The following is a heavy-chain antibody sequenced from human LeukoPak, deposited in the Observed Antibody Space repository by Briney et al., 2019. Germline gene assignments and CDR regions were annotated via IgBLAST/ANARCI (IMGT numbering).Heavy chain of an antibody. CDR3: ARVGTPMVTIVAPYYMDV. V-gene: IGHV3-73*01. J-gene: IGHJ6*03. CDR1: GFTFSGSA. CDR2: IRSKANSYAT. D-gene: IGHD5-18*01. Sequence: GGSLRLSCAASGFTFSGSAMHWVRQASGKGLEWVGRIRSKANSYATVYAASVKGRFTISRDDSKNTAYLQMNSLKTEDTAVYYCARVGTPMVTIVAPYYMDVWGKGTTVTVSS.